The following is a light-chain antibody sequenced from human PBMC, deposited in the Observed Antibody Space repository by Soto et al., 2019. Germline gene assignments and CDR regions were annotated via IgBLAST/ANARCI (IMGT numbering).Light chain of an antibody. V-gene: IGKV2-30*01. Sequence: DVVMTQSPLSLSVTLGQPASISCSSSQSLVYSDGYSFLIWLHQRPGQSPRRLIYKVSNRDSGVPDRFSGSGSGTYFTLQISRVEAEDVGIYYCMKGTHWPLTFGQGTRLEIK. CDR2: KVS. J-gene: IGKJ5*01. CDR3: MKGTHWPLT. CDR1: QSLVYSDGYSF.